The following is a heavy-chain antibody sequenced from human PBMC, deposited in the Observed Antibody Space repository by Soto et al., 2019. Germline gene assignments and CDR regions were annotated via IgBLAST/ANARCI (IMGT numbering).Heavy chain of an antibody. J-gene: IGHJ4*02. CDR3: ARGDVTMVRGVAFDY. D-gene: IGHD3-10*01. V-gene: IGHV4-34*01. CDR1: GGSFSGYY. Sequence: QVQLQQWGAGLLKPSETLSLTCAVYGGSFSGYYWSWIRQPPGKGLEWIGEINHSGSTNYNPSLTSRVTISVDTSKNQFSLKLSSVTAADTAVYYCARGDVTMVRGVAFDYWGQGTLVTVSS. CDR2: INHSGST.